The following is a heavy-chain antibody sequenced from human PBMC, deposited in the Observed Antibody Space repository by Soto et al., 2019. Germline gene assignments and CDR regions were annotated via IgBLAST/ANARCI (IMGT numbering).Heavy chain of an antibody. Sequence: GGSLRLSCAASGFTFRSYAIHWVRQAPGKGLEWVAVISRDGSNKYYVDSVKGRFTISRDNAKDTVYLQMNSLRDEDSAMFYCARSRSGAVADSFDFWGQGTLVTVSS. J-gene: IGHJ4*02. CDR1: GFTFRSYA. D-gene: IGHD3-10*01. CDR3: ARSRSGAVADSFDF. V-gene: IGHV3-30*04. CDR2: ISRDGSNK.